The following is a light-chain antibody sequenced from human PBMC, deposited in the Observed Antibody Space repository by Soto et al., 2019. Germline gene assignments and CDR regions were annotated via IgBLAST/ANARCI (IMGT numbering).Light chain of an antibody. CDR2: END. Sequence: QSVLTQPPSVSVAPGQKVTISCSGSNSNIGNNYVSWYQQLPGTAPKLLIYENDKRPSGIPDRFSGSKSGTSATLGITGLQTGDEADYYCGTWDSSLSAYVFGTGTKLTVL. J-gene: IGLJ1*01. V-gene: IGLV1-51*02. CDR1: NSNIGNNY. CDR3: GTWDSSLSAYV.